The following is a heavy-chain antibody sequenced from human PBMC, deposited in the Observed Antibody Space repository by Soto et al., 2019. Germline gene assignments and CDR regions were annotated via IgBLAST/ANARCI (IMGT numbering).Heavy chain of an antibody. CDR3: AKDPCDSCVQFTF. Sequence: VQLVESGGGLVQPGGSLRLSCAASGFTFSSHAMGWVRRAPGKGVEWVAVIWYDVGDKYYADSVKGRFTISRDDSKNTLELQMNGMRVDDTAMYYCAKDPCDSCVQFTFWGQVSPVTVSS. CDR1: GFTFSSHA. D-gene: IGHD2-15*01. J-gene: IGHJ4*02. CDR2: IWYDVGDK. V-gene: IGHV3-33*06.